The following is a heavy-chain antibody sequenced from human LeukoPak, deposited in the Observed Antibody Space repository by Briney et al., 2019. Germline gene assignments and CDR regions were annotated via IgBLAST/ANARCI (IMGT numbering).Heavy chain of an antibody. Sequence: GGSLRLSCAASGFTFSYYYMSWIRQAPGKGLEWISYISSSGSTIYYADSVRGRFTISRDNAKNSLNLQMNSLRAEDTAVYYCARYSSPDYYYYMDVWGNGTTVTVSS. D-gene: IGHD6-19*01. CDR3: ARYSSPDYYYYMDV. J-gene: IGHJ6*03. CDR2: ISSSGSTI. CDR1: GFTFSYYY. V-gene: IGHV3-11*01.